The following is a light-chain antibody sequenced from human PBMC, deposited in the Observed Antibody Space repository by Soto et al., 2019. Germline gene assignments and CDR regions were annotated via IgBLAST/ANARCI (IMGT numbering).Light chain of an antibody. J-gene: IGKJ1*01. CDR3: QQYNSYPWT. CDR2: KAP. V-gene: IGKV1-5*03. CDR1: QSISSW. Sequence: DIPMTQSPSTLSASVGDRVTITCRASQSISSWLAWYQQKPGKAPKLLIYKAPSLESGVPSRFSGSGSGTEFTLTISSLQPDDFATYYCQQYNSYPWTFGQGTKVEIK.